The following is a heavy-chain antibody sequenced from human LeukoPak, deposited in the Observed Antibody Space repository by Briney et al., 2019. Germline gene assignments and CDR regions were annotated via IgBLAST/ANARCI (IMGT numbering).Heavy chain of an antibody. J-gene: IGHJ4*02. V-gene: IGHV3-66*01. D-gene: IGHD4-17*01. Sequence: GGSLRLSCAAPGFTVSSNYMSWVRQAPGKGLEWVSVIYSGGSTYYADSVKGRFTISRDNSKNTLYLQMNSLRAEDTAVYYCARDRKGRYGDHFDYWGQGTLVTVSS. CDR3: ARDRKGRYGDHFDY. CDR2: IYSGGST. CDR1: GFTVSSNY.